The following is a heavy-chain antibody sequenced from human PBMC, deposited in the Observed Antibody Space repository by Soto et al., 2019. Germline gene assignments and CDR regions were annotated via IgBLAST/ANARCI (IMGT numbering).Heavy chain of an antibody. J-gene: IGHJ3*02. Sequence: XDSLTISRKVSGHSLTSYWVALVRQMRGKGLQWMGIIYPDDSDTRYSPSFQGQVTISADKSVSTAYLQWKSPKASDTAVYYCAKTFSSASNDAFDIWGQGTMVTVSS. V-gene: IGHV5-51*01. D-gene: IGHD3-22*01. CDR1: GHSLTSYW. CDR2: IYPDDSDT. CDR3: AKTFSSASNDAFDI.